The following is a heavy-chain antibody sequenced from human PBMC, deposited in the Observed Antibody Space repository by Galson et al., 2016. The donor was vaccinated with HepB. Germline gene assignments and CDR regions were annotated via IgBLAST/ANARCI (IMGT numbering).Heavy chain of an antibody. CDR2: IILLFGTA. V-gene: IGHV1-69*13. CDR3: ARAKTYYYDSSGGFAFGY. D-gene: IGHD3-22*01. Sequence: SVKVSCKASGGTFSSYGITWVRQAPGQGLEWMRGIILLFGTANYAQKFQGRVTITADESTSTAYMELSSLRSEDTAVYYCARAKTYYYDSSGGFAFGYWGQGTLVTVSS. J-gene: IGHJ4*02. CDR1: GGTFSSYG.